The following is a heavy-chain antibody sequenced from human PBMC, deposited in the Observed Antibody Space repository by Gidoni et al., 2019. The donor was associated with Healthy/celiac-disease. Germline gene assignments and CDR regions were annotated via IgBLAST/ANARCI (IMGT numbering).Heavy chain of an antibody. CDR2: IYPGDSDT. J-gene: IGHJ5*02. CDR1: GSSFTSSW. V-gene: IGHV5-51*03. Sequence: EVQLVQSGAEVKKPGESLKISCKGSGSSFTSSWIGWVRQMPGKGLAWMGIIYPGDSDTRYSPSFQGQVTISADKSISTAYLQWSSLKASDTAMYYCARGVVGPLPARQQRASCWFDPWGQGTLVTVSS. D-gene: IGHD6-13*01. CDR3: ARGVVGPLPARQQRASCWFDP.